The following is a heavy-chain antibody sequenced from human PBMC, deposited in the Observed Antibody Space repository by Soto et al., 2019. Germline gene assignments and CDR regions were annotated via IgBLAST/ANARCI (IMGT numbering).Heavy chain of an antibody. J-gene: IGHJ4*02. V-gene: IGHV1-3*01. CDR1: GYTFTSYA. CDR3: ARAVLVTTEAFVY. CDR2: INAGNGNT. D-gene: IGHD4-17*01. Sequence: ASVKVSCKASGYTFTSYAMHWVRQAPGQRLEWMGWINAGNGNTKYSQKFQGRVTITRDTSASTAYMELSSLRSEDTAVYYCARAVLVTTEAFVYWGQGTLFTSPQ.